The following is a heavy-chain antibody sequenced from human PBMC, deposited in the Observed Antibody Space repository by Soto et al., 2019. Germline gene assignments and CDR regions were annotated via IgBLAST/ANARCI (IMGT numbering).Heavy chain of an antibody. CDR3: SISPSPLLSTYGFVTPFDI. V-gene: IGHV1-69*12. CDR2: IIPMFRTP. J-gene: IGHJ3*02. D-gene: IGHD3-10*01. CDR1: GGTFSSYA. Sequence: QVQLVQSGAELKKTGSSVKVSCKASGGTFSSYAISWVRQAPRQGLEWIGGIIPMFRTPHYAQNFQGRVTITADESTSTAYMDLSSLRSDDTAVYFCSISPSPLLSTYGFVTPFDIWGQGTMVAVSS.